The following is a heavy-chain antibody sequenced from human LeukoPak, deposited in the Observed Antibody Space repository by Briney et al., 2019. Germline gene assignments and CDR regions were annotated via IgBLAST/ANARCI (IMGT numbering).Heavy chain of an antibody. D-gene: IGHD3-22*01. J-gene: IGHJ6*03. CDR2: INHSGST. CDR1: GGSFSGYY. Sequence: SETLSLTCAVYGGSFSGYYWSWIRQPPGKGLEWIGEINHSGSTNYNPSLKSRVTISIDRSRNQFSLKLNSVTAADTAVYYCAREYHSSISFYYYYYYMDVWGKGTTVTVSS. V-gene: IGHV4-34*01. CDR3: AREYHSSISFYYYYYYMDV.